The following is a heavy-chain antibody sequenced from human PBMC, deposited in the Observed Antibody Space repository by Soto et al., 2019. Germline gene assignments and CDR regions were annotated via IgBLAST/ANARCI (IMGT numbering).Heavy chain of an antibody. J-gene: IGHJ5*02. D-gene: IGHD2-15*01. CDR1: GGSISSGDYY. V-gene: IGHV4-30-4*01. CDR2: IYYSGST. CDR3: ARGSSGAKFDP. Sequence: SETLSLTCTVSGGSISSGDYYWSWIRQPPGKGLEWIGYIYYSGSTYYNPSLKSRVTISVDTSKNQFSLKLSSVTAADTAVYYCARGSSGAKFDPWGQGTLVTVSS.